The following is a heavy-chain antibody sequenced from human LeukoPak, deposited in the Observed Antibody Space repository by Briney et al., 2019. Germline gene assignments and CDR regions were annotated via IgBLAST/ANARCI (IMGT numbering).Heavy chain of an antibody. J-gene: IGHJ4*02. D-gene: IGHD3-22*01. CDR1: GFTFDDYA. CDR2: ISWNSGSI. CDR3: AKGVRYYDSSGFLDY. Sequence: PGRSLRLSCAASGFTFDDYAMHWVRQAPGKGLEWVSGISWNSGSIGYADSVKGRFTISRDNAKNSLYLQMNSLRAEDMALYYCAKGVRYYDSSGFLDYWGQGTLVTVSS. V-gene: IGHV3-9*03.